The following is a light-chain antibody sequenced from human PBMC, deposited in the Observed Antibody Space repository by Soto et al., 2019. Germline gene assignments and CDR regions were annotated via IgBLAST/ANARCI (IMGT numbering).Light chain of an antibody. CDR3: CSYAGSSTSVV. V-gene: IGLV2-23*01. CDR1: GSDVGSFDL. Sequence: QSALTQPASVSGSPEQSITISCTGPGSDVGSFDLVSWYQQHPGKAPKLIIFEGSKRPSGVSDRFSGSKSGNTASLTISGLQAEDEADYYCCSYAGSSTSVVFGGGTKLTVL. J-gene: IGLJ2*01. CDR2: EGS.